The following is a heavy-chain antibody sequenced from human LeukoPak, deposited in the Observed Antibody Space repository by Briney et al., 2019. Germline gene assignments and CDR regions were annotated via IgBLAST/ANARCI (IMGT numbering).Heavy chain of an antibody. V-gene: IGHV3-7*01. CDR2: IKQDGSEK. D-gene: IGHD2-2*01. CDR3: AREYCSSTSCHRLLYYFDY. J-gene: IGHJ4*02. CDR1: GFTFSSYR. Sequence: PGGSLRLSCAASGFTFSSYRMSWVRQAPGKGLEWVANIKQDGSEKYYVDSVKGQFTISRDNAKNSLYLQMNSLRAEDTAEYYCAREYCSSTSCHRLLYYFDYWGQGTLVTVSS.